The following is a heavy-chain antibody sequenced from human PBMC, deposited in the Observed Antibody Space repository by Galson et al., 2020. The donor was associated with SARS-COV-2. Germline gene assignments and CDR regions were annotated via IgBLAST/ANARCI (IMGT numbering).Heavy chain of an antibody. V-gene: IGHV4-39*01. CDR2: IFYTRIT. D-gene: IGHD1-26*01. CDR3: AVSWSGSSPGHIFDV. J-gene: IGHJ3*01. CDR1: GGSLTNRHYY. Sequence: SETLSLTCTVSGGSLTNRHYYWGWVRQSPEKGLEWIGSIFYTRITYYNPSLQSRVTNSVDTSEKQLSLKLSSVTAADTAVYYCAVSWSGSSPGHIFDVWGQGTMVTVSS.